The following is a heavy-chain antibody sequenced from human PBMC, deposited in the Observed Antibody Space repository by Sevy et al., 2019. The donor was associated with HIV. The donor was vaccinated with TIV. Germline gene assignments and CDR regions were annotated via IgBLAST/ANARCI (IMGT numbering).Heavy chain of an antibody. CDR3: ARAQGIAAAGTGTGYYYYGMDV. Sequence: SETLSLTCTVSGGSISSYYWSWIRQPPGKGLEWIGYIYYSGSTNYNPSLKSRVTISVDTSKNQFSLKLSSVTAADTAVYYYARAQGIAAAGTGTGYYYYGMDVWGQGTTVTVSS. V-gene: IGHV4-59*01. CDR2: IYYSGST. CDR1: GGSISSYY. D-gene: IGHD6-13*01. J-gene: IGHJ6*02.